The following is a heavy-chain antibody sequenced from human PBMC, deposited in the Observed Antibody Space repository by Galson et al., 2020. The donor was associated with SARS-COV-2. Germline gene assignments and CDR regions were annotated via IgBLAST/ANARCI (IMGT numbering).Heavy chain of an antibody. CDR3: ARQGVNMIVLGTVPGWYFDL. CDR2: VYPSGTT. CDR1: GYSVSTTNY. V-gene: IGHV4-38-2*02. D-gene: IGHD3-22*01. Sequence: SETLSLTCTVSGYSVSTTNYWGWVRQPPRRGLEWTGSVYPSGTTYYNPSLKSRVTISVDTSKNQFSLRLDSVTAADTALYYCARQGVNMIVLGTVPGWYFDLWGRGTLVTVSS. J-gene: IGHJ2*01.